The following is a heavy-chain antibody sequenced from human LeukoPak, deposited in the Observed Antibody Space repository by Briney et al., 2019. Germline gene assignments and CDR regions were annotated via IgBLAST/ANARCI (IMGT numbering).Heavy chain of an antibody. CDR3: AKDLRYSTTWYYFDY. D-gene: IGHD6-13*01. CDR2: ISNTGGST. CDR1: GFTFSNYA. Sequence: GGSLRLSCAASGFTFSNYAMSWVRQAPGKGLEWVSTISNTGGSTYYADSVKGRFTISRDNSKNTLYLKMDSLRADDTAVYYCAKDLRYSTTWYYFDYWGQGTQVTVSS. J-gene: IGHJ4*02. V-gene: IGHV3-23*01.